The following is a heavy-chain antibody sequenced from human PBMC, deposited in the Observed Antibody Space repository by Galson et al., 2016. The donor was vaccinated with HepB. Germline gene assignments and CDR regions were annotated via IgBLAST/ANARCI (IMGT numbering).Heavy chain of an antibody. CDR1: GFTFSTYY. J-gene: IGHJ4*02. Sequence: SLRLSCAASGFTFSTYYMTWVRQPPGKGLEWVAGIKQDGSEKYYVDSVKGRFTISRDNAKNSLYVQMDSLRAEDTAVYYCANGGGYSYATRVDYWGQGTLVTASS. V-gene: IGHV3-7*05. D-gene: IGHD5-18*01. CDR2: IKQDGSEK. CDR3: ANGGGYSYATRVDY.